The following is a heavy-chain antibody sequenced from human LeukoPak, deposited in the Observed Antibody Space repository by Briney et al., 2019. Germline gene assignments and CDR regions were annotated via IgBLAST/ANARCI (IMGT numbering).Heavy chain of an antibody. CDR2: INPNNGGT. Sequence: ASVKVSCKASGYTFTGYYIHWVRQAPGRGLEWMGWINPNNGGTKNAQRFQGRVTMTRDTSINTAFMELNRLGFSDTAIYYCAREGSGYDYRGSPYYFDYWGQGTLVTVSS. D-gene: IGHD5-12*01. CDR1: GYTFTGYY. CDR3: AREGSGYDYRGSPYYFDY. V-gene: IGHV1-2*02. J-gene: IGHJ4*02.